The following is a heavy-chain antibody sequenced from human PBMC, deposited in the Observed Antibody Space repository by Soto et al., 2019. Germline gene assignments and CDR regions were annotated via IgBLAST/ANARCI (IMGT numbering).Heavy chain of an antibody. J-gene: IGHJ5*02. V-gene: IGHV2-26*01. CDR2: IFSNDEK. D-gene: IGHD6-19*01. CDR3: ARIPEQWLGTHWFDP. Sequence: QVTLKESGPVLVKPTETLTLTCTVSGFSLSNARMGVSWIRQPPGKALEWLAHIFSNDEKSYSTSLKSRLTISNDTAKSQVVLTMPTMDPVDTATYYCARIPEQWLGTHWFDPWGQGTLVTVSS. CDR1: GFSLSNARMG.